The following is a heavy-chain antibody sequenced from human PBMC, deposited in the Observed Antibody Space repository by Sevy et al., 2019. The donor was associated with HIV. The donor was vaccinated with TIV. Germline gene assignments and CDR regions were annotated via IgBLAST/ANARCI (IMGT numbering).Heavy chain of an antibody. J-gene: IGHJ4*02. D-gene: IGHD6-13*01. V-gene: IGHV3-21*01. CDR3: ARGHSSSWPYFDY. CDR1: GFTFSTYT. Sequence: GGSLRLSCAASGFTFSTYTMNWVRQAPGKALRWVSSISFSSNYIFFADSMKGRFTISRDNAKNSLYLQMNSLRAEDTAVYYCARGHSSSWPYFDYWGQGTLVTVSS. CDR2: ISFSSNYI.